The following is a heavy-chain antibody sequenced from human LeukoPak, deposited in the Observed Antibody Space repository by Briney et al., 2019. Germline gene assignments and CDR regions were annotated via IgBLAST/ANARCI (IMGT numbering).Heavy chain of an antibody. Sequence: ASVKVSCKAPGYTFTSYGISWVRQAPGQGLEWMGWISAYNGNTNYAQKLQGRVTMTTDTSTSTAYMELRSLRSDDTAVYYCARSAGQNYHYYYYMDVWGKGTTVTVSS. CDR2: ISAYNGNT. CDR1: GYTFTSYG. D-gene: IGHD6-19*01. CDR3: ARSAGQNYHYYYYMDV. V-gene: IGHV1-18*01. J-gene: IGHJ6*03.